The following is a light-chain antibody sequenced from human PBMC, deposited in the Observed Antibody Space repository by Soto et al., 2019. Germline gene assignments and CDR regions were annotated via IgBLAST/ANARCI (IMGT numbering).Light chain of an antibody. Sequence: DIQMTQSPSSLSASVGDRITVTCRASENIGNYLIWYQLKPGKGPKLLIYAASTLQSGVPFRFSGSGSGTDLTLTISSLQPEDFATYSCQQSYNTPWTFGQGTKVEVK. CDR2: AAS. V-gene: IGKV1-39*01. CDR3: QQSYNTPWT. J-gene: IGKJ1*01. CDR1: ENIGNY.